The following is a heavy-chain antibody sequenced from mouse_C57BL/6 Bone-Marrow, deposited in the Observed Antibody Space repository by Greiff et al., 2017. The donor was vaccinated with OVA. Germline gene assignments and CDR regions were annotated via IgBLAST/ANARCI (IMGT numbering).Heavy chain of an antibody. CDR3: AKSFYYRMDD. CDR1: GFTFTDYY. J-gene: IGHJ4*01. CDR2: IRNKANGYTT. D-gene: IGHD2-1*01. Sequence: EVMLVESGGGLVQPGGSLSLSCAASGFTFTDYYMSWVRQPPGTALEWLGFIRNKANGYTTEYSASVKGRFTISRDNSQSILYLQMNALRAEDSATYYCAKSFYYRMDDWGQGTSGTVSS. V-gene: IGHV7-3*01.